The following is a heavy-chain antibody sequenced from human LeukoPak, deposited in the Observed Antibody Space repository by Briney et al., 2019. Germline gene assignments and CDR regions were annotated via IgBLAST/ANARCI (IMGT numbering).Heavy chain of an antibody. Sequence: RGGFLRLSCAASRFTFGNYWMSWVRQAPGKGLEWVANIKQDGGEKYCVDSVKGRFTISRDNTKNSLYLQMNSLRAEDTAVYYCATDHLRVGATCASDTWGQGTMVTVSS. D-gene: IGHD1-26*01. V-gene: IGHV3-7*05. J-gene: IGHJ3*02. CDR3: ATDHLRVGATCASDT. CDR2: IKQDGGEK. CDR1: RFTFGNYW.